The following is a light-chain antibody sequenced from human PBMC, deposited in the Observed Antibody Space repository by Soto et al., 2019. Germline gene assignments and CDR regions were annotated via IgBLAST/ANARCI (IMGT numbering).Light chain of an antibody. V-gene: IGKV3-15*01. CDR3: QQYNDWPLT. CDR1: QSVSDN. J-gene: IGKJ4*01. Sequence: EIVITQSPATLSVSPGERVTLSCRASQSVSDNLAWYQQKPGQAPRLLIYGASIRETEIQARFSGSGSGTEFSLTISSLQSEDFAVYYCQQYNDWPLTFGGGTKVDIK. CDR2: GAS.